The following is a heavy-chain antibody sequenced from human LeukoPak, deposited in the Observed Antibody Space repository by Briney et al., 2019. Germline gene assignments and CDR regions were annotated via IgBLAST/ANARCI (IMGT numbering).Heavy chain of an antibody. CDR1: GGSISSYY. Sequence: SETLSLTCTVSGGSISSYYWSWIRQPPGKGLEWIGEINHSGSTNYNPSLKSRVTISVDTSKNQFSLKLSSVTAADTAVYYCARELGAVAGTRPMPGDYYYGMDVWGQGTTVTVSS. CDR3: ARELGAVAGTRPMPGDYYYGMDV. V-gene: IGHV4-34*01. J-gene: IGHJ6*02. CDR2: INHSGST. D-gene: IGHD6-19*01.